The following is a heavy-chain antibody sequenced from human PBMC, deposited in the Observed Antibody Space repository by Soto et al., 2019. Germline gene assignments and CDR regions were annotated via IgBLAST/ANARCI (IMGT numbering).Heavy chain of an antibody. CDR2: IVVGSGNT. V-gene: IGHV1-58*01. CDR1: GFTFTSSA. J-gene: IGHJ4*02. CDR3: AADYYDSSGYYYVSDY. Sequence: ASVKVSCKASGFTFTSSAVQGVRQARGQRLEWIGWIVVGSGNTNYAQKFQERVTITRDMSTSTAYMELSSLRSEDTAVYYCAADYYDSSGYYYVSDYWGQGTLVTSPQ. D-gene: IGHD3-22*01.